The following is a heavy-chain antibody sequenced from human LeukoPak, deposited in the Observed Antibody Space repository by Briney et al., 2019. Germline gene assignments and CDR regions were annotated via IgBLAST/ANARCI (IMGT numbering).Heavy chain of an antibody. V-gene: IGHV1-2*02. D-gene: IGHD6-19*01. Sequence: ASVKVSCKASVYTFTGYYMHWVRQAPGQGLEWMGWLNPNSGGTNYAQKFQGRVTMTRDTSISTAYMELSRLRSDDTAVYYCARVRIAVAVKYYSDYWGQGTLVTVSS. J-gene: IGHJ4*02. CDR2: LNPNSGGT. CDR1: VYTFTGYY. CDR3: ARVRIAVAVKYYSDY.